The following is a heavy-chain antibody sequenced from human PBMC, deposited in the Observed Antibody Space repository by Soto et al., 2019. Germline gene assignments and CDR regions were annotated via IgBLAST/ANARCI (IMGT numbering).Heavy chain of an antibody. Sequence: RGSVRLSCAASGFTFSCYSMHWVRQAPGKGLEYVSAISSNGGYTYYANSVKGRFTISRDNSKNTLYLQMDSLRAEDMAVYYCASQSHYSSGYSFDYWGQGT. J-gene: IGHJ4*02. D-gene: IGHD3-22*01. CDR3: ASQSHYSSGYSFDY. CDR1: GFTFSCYS. V-gene: IGHV3-64*01. CDR2: ISSNGGYT.